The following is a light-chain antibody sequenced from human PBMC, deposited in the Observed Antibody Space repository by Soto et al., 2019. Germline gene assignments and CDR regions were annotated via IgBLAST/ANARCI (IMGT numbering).Light chain of an antibody. CDR1: QHISKY. CDR3: QQYDNLVT. J-gene: IGKJ4*01. CDR2: DAS. Sequence: DIQMTQSPSTLSASVGDRVTHTCPARQHISKYLNWYQKKAGKATKLLIYDASNLETGVPSRFSGSGYGTDFTFTISSLQPEDIATYYCQQYDNLVTFGGGTKVDIK. V-gene: IGKV1-33*01.